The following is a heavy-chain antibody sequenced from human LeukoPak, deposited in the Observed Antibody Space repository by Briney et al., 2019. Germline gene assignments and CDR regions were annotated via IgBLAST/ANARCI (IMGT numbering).Heavy chain of an antibody. CDR1: GYTFTGYY. CDR3: ARGPSSGWYI. V-gene: IGHV1-2*02. J-gene: IGHJ4*02. D-gene: IGHD6-19*01. CDR2: INPNSGGT. Sequence: ASVRVSCTASGYTFTGYYMHWVRQAPGQGLEWMGWINPNSGGTNYAQKFQGRVTMTRDTSISAAYMELSRLRSDDTAVYYCARGPSSGWYIWGQGTLVTVSS.